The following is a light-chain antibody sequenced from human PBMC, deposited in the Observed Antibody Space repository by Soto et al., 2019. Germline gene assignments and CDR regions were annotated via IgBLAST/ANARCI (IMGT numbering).Light chain of an antibody. J-gene: IGKJ1*01. CDR1: QSISSNY. V-gene: IGKV3-20*01. Sequence: EIVLTQSPGTLSLSPGERATLSCRASQSISSNYIAWYQQKPGQAPRLLIYGASSRATGIPDRISGSGSGTDYTLTISRLEPEDFAVYDCQHYGSTPRTFGQGTKVEIK. CDR3: QHYGSTPRT. CDR2: GAS.